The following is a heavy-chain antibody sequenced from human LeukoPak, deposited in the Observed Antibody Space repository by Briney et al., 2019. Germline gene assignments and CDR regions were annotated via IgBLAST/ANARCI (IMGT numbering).Heavy chain of an antibody. J-gene: IGHJ4*02. Sequence: ASVKVSCKASGYTFSSYGISWVRQAPGQGLEWMGWISAYSGNTNYAQKLQGRVTMTTDTSTSTAYMELRSLGFDDTAVYYCARDSVVGASTFDYWGQGTLVTVS. CDR3: ARDSVVGASTFDY. V-gene: IGHV1-18*01. D-gene: IGHD1-26*01. CDR1: GYTFSSYG. CDR2: ISAYSGNT.